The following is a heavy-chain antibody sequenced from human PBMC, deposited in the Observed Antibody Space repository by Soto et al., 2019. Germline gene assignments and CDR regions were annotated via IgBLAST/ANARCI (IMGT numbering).Heavy chain of an antibody. J-gene: IGHJ2*01. CDR1: GTSVRHFY. CDR3: VRDRADFSSTYYHYFSV. D-gene: IGHD6-13*01. CDR2: IYSTGTT. V-gene: IGHV4-4*07. Sequence: PSETLSLTCKVPGTSVRHFYWGWIRQSAGKGLAWIGRIYSTGTTNFNPSLKSRLTMSMDMSKNQVSLNLTSVTAADTAVYYCVRDRADFSSTYYHYFSVWGRGTLVTVSS.